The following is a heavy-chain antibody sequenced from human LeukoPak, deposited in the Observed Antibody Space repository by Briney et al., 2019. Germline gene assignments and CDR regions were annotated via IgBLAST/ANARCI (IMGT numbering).Heavy chain of an antibody. CDR2: ISLRGNLI. J-gene: IGHJ4*02. CDR3: ARDSDSSTWAFDY. D-gene: IGHD6-13*01. Sequence: GGSLRLSCAASGFTFSVYYMSWVREAPGRGLEWVSYISLRGNLIYYADSVKGRFTISRDNAKNSLFLQLNSLRAEDTAVYYCARDSDSSTWAFDYWGQGTVVTVSS. V-gene: IGHV3-11*01. CDR1: GFTFSVYY.